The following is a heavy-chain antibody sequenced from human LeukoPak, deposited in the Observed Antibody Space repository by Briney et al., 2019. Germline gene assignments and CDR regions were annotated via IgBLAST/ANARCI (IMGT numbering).Heavy chain of an antibody. Sequence: GGSLRLSCAASGFTVSSNYMSWVRQAPGKGLEWVSAIYSGGRTYSADSVKGRFTISRDNSKNTVYLQMNSLRAEDTAVYYCARAVYSANWFDPWGQGTLVTVSS. V-gene: IGHV3-53*01. CDR2: IYSGGRT. J-gene: IGHJ5*02. CDR3: ARAVYSANWFDP. D-gene: IGHD2-15*01. CDR1: GFTVSSNY.